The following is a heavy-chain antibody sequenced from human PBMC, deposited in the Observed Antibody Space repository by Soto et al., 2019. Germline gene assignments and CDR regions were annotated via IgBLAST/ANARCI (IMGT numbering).Heavy chain of an antibody. CDR2: INPSGGST. CDR3: ARDRALDIVGPGDYYGMDV. Sequence: QVQLVQSGAEVKKPGASVKVSCKASGYTFTSYYMHWVRQAPGQGLEWMGIINPSGGSTSYAQKCQGRVTMTRDTSTSTVYMELSSLRSEDTAVYYCARDRALDIVGPGDYYGMDVWGQGTTVTVSS. CDR1: GYTFTSYY. J-gene: IGHJ6*02. V-gene: IGHV1-46*01. D-gene: IGHD2-15*01.